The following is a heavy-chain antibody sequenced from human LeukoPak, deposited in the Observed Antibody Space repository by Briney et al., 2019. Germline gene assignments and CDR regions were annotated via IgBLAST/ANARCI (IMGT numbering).Heavy chain of an antibody. V-gene: IGHV4-38-2*02. J-gene: IGHJ5*02. D-gene: IGHD3-3*01. CDR1: GYSISSGFY. CDR2: VYHGGSS. Sequence: PSETLSLTCTVSGYSISSGFYWGWIRQPPGKGLEWIGNVYHGGSSYYNPSLKSRVTISVDTSKNQFSLKLSSVTAADTAVYYCARGARITIFGPPPGFDPWGQGTLVTVSS. CDR3: ARGARITIFGPPPGFDP.